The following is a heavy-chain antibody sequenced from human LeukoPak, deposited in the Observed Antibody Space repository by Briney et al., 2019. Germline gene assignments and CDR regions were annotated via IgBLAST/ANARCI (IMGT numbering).Heavy chain of an antibody. CDR1: GGTFSSYA. CDR3: ARVGATGGTIWFHT. D-gene: IGHD1-14*01. Sequence: ASVKVSCKASGGTFSSYAISWVRQAPGQGLEWMGGIIPLFGTANNAQKFQGRVTITADKSTSTAYMELSSLRSEDTAVYYCARVGATGGTIWFHTWGQGTLVTVSS. J-gene: IGHJ5*02. CDR2: IIPLFGTA. V-gene: IGHV1-69*06.